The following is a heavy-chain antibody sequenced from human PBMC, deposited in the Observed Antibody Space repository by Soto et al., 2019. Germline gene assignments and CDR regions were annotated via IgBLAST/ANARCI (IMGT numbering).Heavy chain of an antibody. CDR3: ARGEYYGSGNYVVY. Sequence: SETRSLTGAVSGHSISSVYFWGCIRQTPGKGLAWIVSFDHSGSTYYNPCLKSRVTISLDRSKNKFSLTLGAVTAADTAVYYCARGEYYGSGNYVVYWGHGALGTVSS. D-gene: IGHD3-10*01. CDR1: GHSISSVYF. CDR2: FDHSGST. V-gene: IGHV4-38-2*01. J-gene: IGHJ4*01.